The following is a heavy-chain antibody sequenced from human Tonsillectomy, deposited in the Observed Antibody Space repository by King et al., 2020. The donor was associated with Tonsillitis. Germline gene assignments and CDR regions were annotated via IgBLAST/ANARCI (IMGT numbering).Heavy chain of an antibody. D-gene: IGHD5-18*01. J-gene: IGHJ3*02. CDR3: ARHQYSYGPMGAFDI. CDR1: GGSISSYY. CDR2: IYYSGST. Sequence: QLQESGPGLVKPSETLSLTCTVSGGSISSYYWSWIRQPPGKGLEWIEYIYYSGSTNYNPSLKSRVTISVDTSKNQFSLKLSSVTAADTAVYYCARHQYSYGPMGAFDIWGQGTMVTVSS. V-gene: IGHV4-59*08.